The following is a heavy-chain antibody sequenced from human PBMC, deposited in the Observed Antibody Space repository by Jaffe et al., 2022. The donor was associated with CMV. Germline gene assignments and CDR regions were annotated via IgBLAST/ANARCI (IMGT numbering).Heavy chain of an antibody. CDR2: ISSSSSYT. CDR1: GFTFSDYY. V-gene: IGHV3-11*06. Sequence: QVQLVESGGGLVKPGGSLRLSCAASGFTFSDYYMSWIRQAPGKGLEWVSYISSSSSYTNYADSVKGRFTISRDNAKNSLYLQMNSLRAEDTAVYYCARDSFESGGDYMDVWGKGTTVTVSS. CDR3: ARDSFESGGDYMDV. J-gene: IGHJ6*03. D-gene: IGHD3-10*01.